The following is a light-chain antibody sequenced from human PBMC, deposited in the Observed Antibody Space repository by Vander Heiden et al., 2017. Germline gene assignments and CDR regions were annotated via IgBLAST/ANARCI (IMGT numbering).Light chain of an antibody. CDR2: AAS. J-gene: IGKJ1*01. V-gene: IGKV1-39*01. CDR3: QQCYSTQWT. Sequence: DIQMTQSPSSLSASVGDRVTITCRASQSISSYLNWYQQKPGKAPKLLIYAASSLQSGVPSRFSGSGSGTDFTLTISRLQPEDFATYYCQQCYSTQWTFGQGTKVXIK. CDR1: QSISSY.